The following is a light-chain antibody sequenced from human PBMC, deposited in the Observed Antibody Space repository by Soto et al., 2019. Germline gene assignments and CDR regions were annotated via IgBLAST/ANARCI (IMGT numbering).Light chain of an antibody. Sequence: QSALTQPPSASGTPGQGVTISCSGSSSNIGSNTVSWCQQLPGTAPKPLIYNNNQRPSGVPDRFSGSKSGTSASLAISGLQSEDEADYYCAAWDDSLIGYVFGTGTKVTVL. CDR1: SSNIGSNT. V-gene: IGLV1-44*01. CDR2: NNN. J-gene: IGLJ1*01. CDR3: AAWDDSLIGYV.